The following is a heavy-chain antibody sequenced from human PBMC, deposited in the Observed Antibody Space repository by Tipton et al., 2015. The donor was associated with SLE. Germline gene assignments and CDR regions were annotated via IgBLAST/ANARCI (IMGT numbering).Heavy chain of an antibody. CDR1: GGSISSQY. D-gene: IGHD1/OR15-1a*01. V-gene: IGHV4-59*11. J-gene: IGHJ5*02. CDR2: IYNSGST. CDR3: ARRGAGSRGNWFDP. Sequence: TLSLTCTVSGGSISSQYWSWIRQPPGKGLELIGYIYNSGSTKYNPSLKNRVTISVDTSKNHFSLKLSSVTAADTAVYYCARRGAGSRGNWFDPWGQGTLITVSS.